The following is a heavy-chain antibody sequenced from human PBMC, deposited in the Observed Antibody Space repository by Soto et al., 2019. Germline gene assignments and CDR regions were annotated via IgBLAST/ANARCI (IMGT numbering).Heavy chain of an antibody. D-gene: IGHD3-9*01. J-gene: IGHJ4*02. Sequence: QITLRESGPALVKPTQTLTLTCTFSGFSLNSRGVGVGWVRQPPGKALEWLAIDYWDDDKRYRPFLRSRLSIRKDSPKSQVVLTLTNTDPVDTATYYCVHRGPVDETGMGFDFWGQGSLVTVSS. CDR3: VHRGPVDETGMGFDF. CDR2: DYWDDDK. CDR1: GFSLNSRGVG. V-gene: IGHV2-5*02.